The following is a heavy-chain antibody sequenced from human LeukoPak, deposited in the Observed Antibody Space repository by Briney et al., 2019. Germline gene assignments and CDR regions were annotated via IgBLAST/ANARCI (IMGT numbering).Heavy chain of an antibody. D-gene: IGHD6-19*01. V-gene: IGHV4-59*01. Sequence: PSETLSLTCTVSGGSISSYYWSWIRQPPGKGLEWIGYIYYSGSTNYNPSLKSRVTISVDTSKNQFSLKLSSVTAADTAVYYCARGFTSNGLPDYFYYLGQGTLGTGFS. CDR3: ARGFTSNGLPDYFYY. CDR1: GGSISSYY. J-gene: IGHJ4*02. CDR2: IYYSGST.